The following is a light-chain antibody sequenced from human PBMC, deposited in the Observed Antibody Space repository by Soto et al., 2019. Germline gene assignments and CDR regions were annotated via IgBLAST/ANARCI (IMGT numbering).Light chain of an antibody. V-gene: IGLV1-47*01. Sequence: QSVLTQPPSASGTPGQRVTISCSGSSSNIGSNYVYWYQQLPGTDPKLLIYRNNQRPSGVPDRCSGSKSGTSASLAISGLRSEDEANYYCAAWDDSLSGVVFGGGTQLTVL. J-gene: IGLJ3*02. CDR2: RNN. CDR3: AAWDDSLSGVV. CDR1: SSNIGSNY.